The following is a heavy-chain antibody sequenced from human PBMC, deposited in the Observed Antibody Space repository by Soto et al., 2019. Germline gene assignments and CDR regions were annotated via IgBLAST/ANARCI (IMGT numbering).Heavy chain of an antibody. J-gene: IGHJ6*02. CDR1: GYTFTGYY. V-gene: IGHV1-2*02. D-gene: IGHD3-16*01. CDR3: AREIRPPVGRDWGYYCYGMDV. Sequence: ASVKVSCKASGYTFTGYYMHWVRQAPGQGLEWMGWINPNSGGTNYAQKFQGRVTMTRDTAISTAYMELSRLRSDDTAVYYCAREIRPPVGRDWGYYCYGMDVWGQGTTVTVSS. CDR2: INPNSGGT.